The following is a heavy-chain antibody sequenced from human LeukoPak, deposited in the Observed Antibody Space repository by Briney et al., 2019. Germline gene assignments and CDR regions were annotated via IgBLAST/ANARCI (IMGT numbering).Heavy chain of an antibody. J-gene: IGHJ4*02. CDR3: AREYCSSTSCYSGDYFDY. Sequence: EASVKVSCKASGYTFTSYGISWVRQAPGQGLEWMGWISAYNGNTNYAQKLQGRVTMTTDTSTSTAYMELRSLRSDDTAVYYCAREYCSSTSCYSGDYFDYWGQGTLVTVSS. D-gene: IGHD2-2*02. V-gene: IGHV1-18*01. CDR2: ISAYNGNT. CDR1: GYTFTSYG.